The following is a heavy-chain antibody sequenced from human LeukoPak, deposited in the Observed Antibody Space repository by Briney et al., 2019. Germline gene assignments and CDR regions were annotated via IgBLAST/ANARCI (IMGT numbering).Heavy chain of an antibody. V-gene: IGHV4-59*08. CDR1: GGSMSPYH. CDR3: ERAVSGRFDY. CDR2: IYYSGST. Sequence: PSETLSLTCTVSGGSMSPYHWGWIRQPPGKGLEWTGYIYYSGSTNYNPSLKSRVTISVDTSKNQFSLKLSSVTAADTAIYYCERAVSGRFDYWGQGTLVTVSS. D-gene: IGHD6-19*01. J-gene: IGHJ4*02.